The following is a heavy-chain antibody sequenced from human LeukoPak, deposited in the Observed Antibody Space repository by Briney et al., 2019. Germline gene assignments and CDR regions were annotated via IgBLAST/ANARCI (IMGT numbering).Heavy chain of an antibody. CDR2: INPNSGGT. CDR3: ARDPSLSSSD. CDR1: GYTFTEYY. J-gene: IGHJ4*02. Sequence: ASVKVSCKASGYTFTEYYMHWVRQAPGQGLEWMGWINPNSGGTNYAQKFQGRVTMTRDTSIGTAYLELSRLRSDDTAVYYCARDPSLSSSDWGQGTLVTVSS. V-gene: IGHV1-2*02. D-gene: IGHD3-16*02.